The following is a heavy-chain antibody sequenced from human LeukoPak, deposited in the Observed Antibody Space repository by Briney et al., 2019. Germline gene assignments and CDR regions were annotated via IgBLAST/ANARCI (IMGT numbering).Heavy chain of an antibody. CDR3: AKDRTNSYTMGLFDY. D-gene: IGHD3-10*01. V-gene: IGHV3-9*01. CDR2: ISWNSGSI. CDR1: GFTFDDYA. J-gene: IGHJ4*02. Sequence: PGGSLRLSCAASGFTFDDYAMHWVRQAPGKGLEWVSGISWNSGSIGYADSVKGRFTISRDNAKNSLYLQMNSLRAEDTALYYCAKDRTNSYTMGLFDYWGQGTLVTVSS.